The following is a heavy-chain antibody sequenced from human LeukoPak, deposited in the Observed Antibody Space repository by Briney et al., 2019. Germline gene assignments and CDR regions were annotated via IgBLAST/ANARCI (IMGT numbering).Heavy chain of an antibody. CDR1: GGTFSSYA. V-gene: IGHV1-69*01. CDR2: IIPIFGTA. D-gene: IGHD3-10*01. Sequence: SVKVSCKASGGTFSSYAISWVRQAPGQGLEWMGGIIPIFGTANYAQKFQGSVTITADESTSTAYMELSSLRSEDPAVYYCARDGDGSGNYTYWGQGTLVTVSS. J-gene: IGHJ4*02. CDR3: ARDGDGSGNYTY.